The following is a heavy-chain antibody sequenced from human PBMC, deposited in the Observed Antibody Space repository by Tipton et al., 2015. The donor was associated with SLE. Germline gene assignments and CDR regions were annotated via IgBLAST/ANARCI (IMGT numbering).Heavy chain of an antibody. CDR3: ASLFYGDFAYYFDY. J-gene: IGHJ4*02. V-gene: IGHV4-39*07. Sequence: TLSLTCTVSGGSISSSSYYWGWIRQPPGKGLEWIGSIYYSGSTYYNPSLKSRVTISVDTSKNQFSLKLGSVTAADTAVYYCASLFYGDFAYYFDYWGQGTLVTVSS. CDR1: GGSISSSSYY. D-gene: IGHD4-17*01. CDR2: IYYSGST.